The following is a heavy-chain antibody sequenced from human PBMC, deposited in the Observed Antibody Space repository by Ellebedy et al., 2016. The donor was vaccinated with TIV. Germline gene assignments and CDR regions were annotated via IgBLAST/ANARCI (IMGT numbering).Heavy chain of an antibody. CDR2: IWYDGSNK. V-gene: IGHV3-30*02. D-gene: IGHD4-11*01. Sequence: GESLKISXAASGFTFSSYGMHLVRQAPGKGLEWVAVIWYDGSNKYYADSVKGRFTISRDNSKNTLYLQMNSLRAEDTAVYYCAKSYSKGGYYYYGMDGWGQGTTVTVSS. CDR3: AKSYSKGGYYYYGMDG. CDR1: GFTFSSYG. J-gene: IGHJ6*02.